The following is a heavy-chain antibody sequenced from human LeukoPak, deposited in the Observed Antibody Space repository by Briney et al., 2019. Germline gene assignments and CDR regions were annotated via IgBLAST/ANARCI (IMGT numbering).Heavy chain of an antibody. J-gene: IGHJ4*02. V-gene: IGHV3-23*01. CDR3: ANSRLRYFDAIDY. D-gene: IGHD3-9*01. Sequence: GGSLRLSCAASGFTFSSYAMSWVRQAPGKGLEWVSAISGSGGSTYYADSVKGRFTISRDNSKNTLYLQMNSLRAEDTAVYYCANSRLRYFDAIDYWGQGTLVTVSS. CDR1: GFTFSSYA. CDR2: ISGSGGST.